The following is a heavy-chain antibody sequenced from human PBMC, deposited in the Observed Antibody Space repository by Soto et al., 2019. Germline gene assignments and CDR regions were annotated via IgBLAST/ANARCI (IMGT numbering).Heavy chain of an antibody. D-gene: IGHD3-10*01. J-gene: IGHJ6*02. CDR1: GYSFTNFW. V-gene: IGHV5-10-1*01. CDR3: ARGVWFGESPLYGMDV. CDR2: IDPSDSYT. Sequence: GESLKISCKASGYSFTNFWIGWVRQMPGKGLEWMGRIDPSDSYTNYSPSFQGHVTISADKSISTAYLQWSSLKASDTAMYYCARGVWFGESPLYGMDVWGQGTTVTVSS.